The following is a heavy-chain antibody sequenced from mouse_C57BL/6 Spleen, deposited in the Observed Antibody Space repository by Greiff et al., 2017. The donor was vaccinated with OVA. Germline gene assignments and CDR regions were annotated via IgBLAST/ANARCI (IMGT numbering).Heavy chain of an antibody. D-gene: IGHD4-1*02. CDR1: GYAFSSSW. V-gene: IGHV1-82*01. CDR3: ATTEDDY. J-gene: IGHJ2*01. CDR2: IYPGDGDT. Sequence: QVQLQQPGPELVKPGASVKISCKASGYAFSSSWMNWVKQRPGKGLEWIGRIYPGDGDTNYNGKFKGKATLTADNSSSTAYMQLSSLTSEDSAVYFCATTEDDYWGQGTTLTVSS.